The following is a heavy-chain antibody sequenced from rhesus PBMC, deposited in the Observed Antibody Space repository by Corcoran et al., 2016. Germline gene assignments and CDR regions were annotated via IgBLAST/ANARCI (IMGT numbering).Heavy chain of an antibody. V-gene: IGHV4S10*01. CDR3: ARDGYYSGSYYYVYGLDS. J-gene: IGHJ6*01. CDR2: IYGCSTST. Sequence: QVQLQESGPGVVKPSETLSLTCAVSGGSISDSYRWSWLRQLPGKGLEWIGYIYGCSTSTNYTPPLKNLVTISKDTSKNQFSLKLSSVTAADTAVYYCARDGYYSGSYYYVYGLDSWGQGVVVTVSS. D-gene: IGHD3-16*01. CDR1: GGSISDSYR.